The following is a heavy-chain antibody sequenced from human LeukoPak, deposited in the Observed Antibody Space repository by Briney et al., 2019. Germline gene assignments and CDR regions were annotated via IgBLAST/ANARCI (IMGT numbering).Heavy chain of an antibody. V-gene: IGHV4-31*03. CDR2: IYYSGST. Sequence: SETLSLTCTVSGGSISSGGYYWSWIRQHPGKGLEWIGYIYYSGSTYYNPSLKSRVTISVDTSKNQFSLKLSSVTAADTAVYYCARLYFDSTYYFDYWDQGTLVTVSS. J-gene: IGHJ4*02. CDR3: ARLYFDSTYYFDY. CDR1: GGSISSGGYY. D-gene: IGHD3-9*01.